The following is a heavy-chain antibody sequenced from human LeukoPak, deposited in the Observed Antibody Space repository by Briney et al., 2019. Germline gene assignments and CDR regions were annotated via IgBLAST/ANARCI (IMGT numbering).Heavy chain of an antibody. J-gene: IGHJ4*02. CDR1: GFTFSNYA. D-gene: IGHD2-2*02. Sequence: AGGSLRLSCAASGFTFSNYAMGWVRQAPGKGLEWVSVISGSGDTTYYADSVKGRFTISRDNSKNTLYLQMNSLRAEDTAVYYCAKDRTYCTSINRYKVFDYWGQGNLVTVSS. V-gene: IGHV3-23*01. CDR3: AKDRTYCTSINRYKVFDY. CDR2: ISGSGDTT.